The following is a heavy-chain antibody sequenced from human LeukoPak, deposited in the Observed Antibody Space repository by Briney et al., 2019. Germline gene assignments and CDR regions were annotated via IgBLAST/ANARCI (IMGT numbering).Heavy chain of an antibody. Sequence: SETLSLTCDVSGGSIDSTNWWNWVRQPPGKGLEWIGEIHHDGRINYNPSLKSRVTLSVDKSKNQFSLRLNSVTAADTAMYYCARGFSGWYYFDYWGQGTLVTVSS. D-gene: IGHD6-19*01. J-gene: IGHJ4*02. V-gene: IGHV4/OR15-8*01. CDR3: ARGFSGWYYFDY. CDR1: GGSIDSTNW. CDR2: IHHDGRI.